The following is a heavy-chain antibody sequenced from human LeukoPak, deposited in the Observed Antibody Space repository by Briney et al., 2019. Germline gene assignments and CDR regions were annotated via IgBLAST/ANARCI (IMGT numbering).Heavy chain of an antibody. D-gene: IGHD3-22*01. CDR2: INHSGST. Sequence: SETLSLTCAVYGGSFSGYYWSWIRQPPGKGLEWIGEINHSGSTNYNPSLKSRVTISVDTSKNQFSLKLSSVTAADTAVYYCARFRTDYYDTSGWRFDYWGQGTLVTVSS. V-gene: IGHV4-34*01. J-gene: IGHJ4*02. CDR3: ARFRTDYYDTSGWRFDY. CDR1: GGSFSGYY.